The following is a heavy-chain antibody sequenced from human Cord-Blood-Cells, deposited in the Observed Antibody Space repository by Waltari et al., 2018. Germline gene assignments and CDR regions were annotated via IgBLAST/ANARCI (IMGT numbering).Heavy chain of an antibody. CDR2: SYYSGST. Sequence: QVQLQESGPGLVKPSETLSLTCTVSGGFFSSYSWSLIRQPPGQGLEWIGYSYYSGSTNYNPSLKSRVTISVDTSKNKFSLKLSSVTAADTAVYYCARVRNGDWGWYFDLWGRGTLVTVSS. CDR1: GGFFSSYS. D-gene: IGHD7-27*01. V-gene: IGHV4-59*01. CDR3: ARVRNGDWGWYFDL. J-gene: IGHJ2*01.